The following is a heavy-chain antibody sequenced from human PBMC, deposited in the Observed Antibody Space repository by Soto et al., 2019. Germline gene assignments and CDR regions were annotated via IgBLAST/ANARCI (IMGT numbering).Heavy chain of an antibody. CDR2: INPSGGST. CDR1: GYTFTSYY. D-gene: IGHD5-12*01. V-gene: IGHV1-46*03. Sequence: ASVKVSCKASGYTFTSYYMHWVRQAPGQGLEWMGIINPSGGSTSYAQKFQSRVTMTRDTSTSTVYMELSSLRSEDTAVFFCARGISGYDPDYYYYMDVWGKGTTVTVSS. J-gene: IGHJ6*03. CDR3: ARGISGYDPDYYYYMDV.